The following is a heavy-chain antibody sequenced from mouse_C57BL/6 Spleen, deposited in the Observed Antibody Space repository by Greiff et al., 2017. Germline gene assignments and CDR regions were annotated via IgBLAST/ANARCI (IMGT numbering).Heavy chain of an antibody. V-gene: IGHV5-17*01. Sequence: EVQLVESGGGLVKPGGSLKLSCAASGFTFSDYGMHWVRQAPEKGLEWVAYISSGSSTIYYADTVEGRFTISRDNAKNTLFLQMTSLRSEDTAMYYCARQTGTGFDYWGQGTTLTVSS. D-gene: IGHD4-1*01. CDR2: ISSGSSTI. CDR1: GFTFSDYG. CDR3: ARQTGTGFDY. J-gene: IGHJ2*01.